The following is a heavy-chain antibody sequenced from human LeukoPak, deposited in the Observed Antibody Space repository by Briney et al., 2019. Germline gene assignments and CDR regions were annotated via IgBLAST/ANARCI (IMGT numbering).Heavy chain of an antibody. V-gene: IGHV4-39*02. J-gene: IGHJ4*02. CDR2: IYYSGST. CDR1: GGSISSSSYY. Sequence: PSETLSLTCTVSGGSISSSSYYWGWIRQPPGKGLEWIGSIYYSGSTSYNPSLKTRVTISVDTSKSQFSLKLSSVTAADTAVYFCARDSALLWFGELDSWAQGTVVTVSS. CDR3: ARDSALLWFGELDS. D-gene: IGHD3-10*01.